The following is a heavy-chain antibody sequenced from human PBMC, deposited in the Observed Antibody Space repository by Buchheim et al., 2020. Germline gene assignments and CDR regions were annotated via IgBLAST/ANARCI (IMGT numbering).Heavy chain of an antibody. CDR3: ARGNAPMGAFDL. V-gene: IGHV4-31*03. D-gene: IGHD3-10*01. J-gene: IGHJ3*01. Sequence: QVQLQESGPGLVKPSQTLSLTCTVPGASISSGGYYWSWIRQLPGKGLEWIGYIYYSGSTYFNPSLKSRVTRPVDTPKNQFSLKLSSVTAADTAVYYCARGNAPMGAFDLWGQGT. CDR1: GASISSGGYY. CDR2: IYYSGST.